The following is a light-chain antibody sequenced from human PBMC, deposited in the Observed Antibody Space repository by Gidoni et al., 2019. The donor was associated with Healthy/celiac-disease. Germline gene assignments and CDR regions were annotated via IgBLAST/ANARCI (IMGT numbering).Light chain of an antibody. J-gene: IGKJ1*01. CDR3: QQSYSTLWT. V-gene: IGKV1-39*01. CDR2: AAS. Sequence: DIQMTQSPSSLSASVGDRVTITCLASQSISSYLNWYQQKPGKAPKRLIYAASSLQSGVPSRFSGSGSGTDFTLTISSLQPEDFATYYCQQSYSTLWTFGQGTKVEIK. CDR1: QSISSY.